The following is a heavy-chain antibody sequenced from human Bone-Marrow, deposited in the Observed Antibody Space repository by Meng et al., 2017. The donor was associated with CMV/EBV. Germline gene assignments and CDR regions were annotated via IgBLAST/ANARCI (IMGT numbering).Heavy chain of an antibody. CDR1: GGTFSNYG. CDR2: IIPIFGTT. D-gene: IGHD3-10*01. J-gene: IGHJ5*02. V-gene: IGHV1-69*13. CDR3: ATDEEGVARFGNWLDP. Sequence: SVKVSCKASGGTFSNYGINWVRQAPGQGLEWMGGIIPIFGTTRYAEKFQGRVTITSDESTSTTYMELSSLRSDDTAIYYCATDEEGVARFGNWLDPWGQGTLVPVSS.